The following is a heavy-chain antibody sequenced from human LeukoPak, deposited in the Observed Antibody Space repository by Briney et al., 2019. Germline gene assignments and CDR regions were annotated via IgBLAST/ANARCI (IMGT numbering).Heavy chain of an antibody. Sequence: GGSLRLSCAASGFSFSTYAMNWVRQAPGKGLEWVSAISGSDDSTYYAESVKGRFTISRDNSKNTLLLQMNSLGVEDTAVYYCAKFACTSTSCYNNFWGQGTLVTVSS. J-gene: IGHJ1*01. CDR1: GFSFSTYA. D-gene: IGHD2-2*02. V-gene: IGHV3-23*01. CDR3: AKFACTSTSCYNNF. CDR2: ISGSDDST.